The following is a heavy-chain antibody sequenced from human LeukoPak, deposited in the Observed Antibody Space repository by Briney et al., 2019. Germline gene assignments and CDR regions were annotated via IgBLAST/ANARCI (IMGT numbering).Heavy chain of an antibody. V-gene: IGHV3-7*01. CDR1: GSTFSSYW. CDR3: ARDRLWFGEFTNDAFDI. D-gene: IGHD3-10*01. CDR2: IKQDGSEK. Sequence: GGSLRLSCAASGSTFSSYWMSWVRQAPGKGLEWVANIKQDGSEKYYVDSVKGRFTISRDNAKNSLYLQMNSLRAEDTAVYYCARDRLWFGEFTNDAFDIWGQGTMVTVSS. J-gene: IGHJ3*02.